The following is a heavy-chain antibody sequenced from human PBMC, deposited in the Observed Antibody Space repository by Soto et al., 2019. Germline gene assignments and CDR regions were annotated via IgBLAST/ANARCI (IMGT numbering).Heavy chain of an antibody. CDR2: IYYSGST. CDR1: GGSISSYY. CDR3: ASSYYYDSGGYSSLYYYYGMDV. J-gene: IGHJ6*02. V-gene: IGHV4-59*01. D-gene: IGHD3-22*01. Sequence: SETLSLTCTVSGGSISSYYWSWIRQPPGKGLEWIGYIYYSGSTNYNPSLKSRVTISVDTSKNQFSLKLSSVTAADTAVYYCASSYYYDSGGYSSLYYYYGMDVWGQGTTVTVSS.